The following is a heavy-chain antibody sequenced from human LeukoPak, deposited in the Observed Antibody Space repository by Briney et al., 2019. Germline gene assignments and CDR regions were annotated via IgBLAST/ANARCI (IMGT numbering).Heavy chain of an antibody. V-gene: IGHV1-2*02. D-gene: IGHD6-13*01. Sequence: ASVNVSCTASGYTFTGYYMHWVRQAPGQGLEWMGWINPNSGGTNYAQTFKGRVTMTRDTSISTAYMELSRLRSDDTAVYYCARDPYSSSWYSIPFDYWGQGTLVTVSS. CDR3: ARDPYSSSWYSIPFDY. CDR1: GYTFTGYY. J-gene: IGHJ4*02. CDR2: INPNSGGT.